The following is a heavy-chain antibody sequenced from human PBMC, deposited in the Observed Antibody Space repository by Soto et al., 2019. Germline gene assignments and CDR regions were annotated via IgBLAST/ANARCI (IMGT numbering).Heavy chain of an antibody. V-gene: IGHV3-30*02. D-gene: IGHD2-8*01. J-gene: IGHJ4*02. Sequence: GGSLRLSCAPSGFTFSSYGMHWARQAPGKGLEWVAFVEGDGSDKSYADSVKGRFTISRDNSDNSLFLHMNSLRAEDTGRYFCAKEIFAAAYAATSAFDLWGQGTLVTVSS. CDR1: GFTFSSYG. CDR2: VEGDGSDK. CDR3: AKEIFAAAYAATSAFDL.